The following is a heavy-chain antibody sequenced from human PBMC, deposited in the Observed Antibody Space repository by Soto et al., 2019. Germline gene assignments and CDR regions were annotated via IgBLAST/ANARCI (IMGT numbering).Heavy chain of an antibody. D-gene: IGHD1-1*01. CDR2: ISGSGAST. V-gene: IGHV3-23*01. CDR1: GFTFNKYA. CDR3: ATTRGVITVLTSSHP. J-gene: IGHJ5*02. Sequence: GGSLIVSCVASGFTFNKYALAWVRQAPGKGLEWVSAISGSGASTYDADSVKGRFTISRDNSNNTLYLQMNSLRSEDTAVYYCATTRGVITVLTSSHPLGQGT.